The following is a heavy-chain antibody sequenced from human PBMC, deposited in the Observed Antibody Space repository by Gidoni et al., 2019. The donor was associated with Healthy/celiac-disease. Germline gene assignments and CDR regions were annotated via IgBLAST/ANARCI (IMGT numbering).Heavy chain of an antibody. CDR3: AKGSSSWGPQNYYYYGMDV. Sequence: QVQLVESGGGVVQPGRSLRLSCAASGFTFRSYGMHWVRQAPGKGLEWVAVISYDGSNKYYADSVKGRFTISRDNSKNTLYLQMNSLRAEDTAVYYCAKGSSSWGPQNYYYYGMDVWGQGTTVTVSS. V-gene: IGHV3-30*18. CDR1: GFTFRSYG. CDR2: ISYDGSNK. D-gene: IGHD6-13*01. J-gene: IGHJ6*02.